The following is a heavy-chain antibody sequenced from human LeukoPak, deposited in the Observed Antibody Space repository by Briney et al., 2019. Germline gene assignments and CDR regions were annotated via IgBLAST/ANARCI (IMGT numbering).Heavy chain of an antibody. CDR2: IGGSGGST. Sequence: VGSLRLSRAASLFTLSSYGMSWLRQAPGKGLDWVECIGGSGGSTYYADSVKGRFTISRDNSDSTLYLQMNSLRAEDTAVYHCARRGLGDLRLDYWGQGTLVTVSS. CDR1: LFTLSSYG. V-gene: IGHV3-23*01. J-gene: IGHJ4*02. D-gene: IGHD3-16*01. CDR3: ARRGLGDLRLDY.